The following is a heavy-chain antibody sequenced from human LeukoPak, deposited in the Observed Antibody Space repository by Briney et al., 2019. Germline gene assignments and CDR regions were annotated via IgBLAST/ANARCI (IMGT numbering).Heavy chain of an antibody. D-gene: IGHD5-12*01. CDR1: GFTFSSYS. Sequence: GGTLRLSCAASGFTFSSYSMNWVRQAPGKGLEWVSSISSSSSYIYYADSVKGRFTISRDNAKNSLYLRMNSLRAEDTAVYYCARDGGYEAYFDYWGQGTLVTVSS. V-gene: IGHV3-21*01. J-gene: IGHJ4*02. CDR2: ISSSSSYI. CDR3: ARDGGYEAYFDY.